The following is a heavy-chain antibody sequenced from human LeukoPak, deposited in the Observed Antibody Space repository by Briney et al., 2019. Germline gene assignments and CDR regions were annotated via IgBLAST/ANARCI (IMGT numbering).Heavy chain of an antibody. CDR3: ARDKSGDVRVDFDY. CDR2: INAGDGST. CDR1: GYNFISYA. D-gene: IGHD1-26*01. J-gene: IGHJ4*02. V-gene: IGHV1-3*01. Sequence: ASVKVSCKTSGYNFISYAIQWVRQAPGQRLEWMGYINAGDGSTKYSQKSQGRVSITRDTSANTVYMELSSLRSEDTAIYYCARDKSGDVRVDFDYWGQGTLVTVSS.